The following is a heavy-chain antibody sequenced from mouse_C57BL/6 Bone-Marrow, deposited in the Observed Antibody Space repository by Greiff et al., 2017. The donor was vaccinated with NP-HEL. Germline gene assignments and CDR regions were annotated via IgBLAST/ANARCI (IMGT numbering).Heavy chain of an antibody. V-gene: IGHV1-50*01. CDR1: GYTFTSYW. D-gene: IGHD2-10*01. Sequence: QVQLQQPGAELVKPGASVKLSCKASGYTFTSYWMQWVKQRPGQGLEWIGEIDPSDSYTNYNQKFKSKATLTVDTSSSTAYMQLSSLTSEDSAVYYCARPYFYYFDYWGQGTTLTVSS. CDR3: ARPYFYYFDY. J-gene: IGHJ2*01. CDR2: IDPSDSYT.